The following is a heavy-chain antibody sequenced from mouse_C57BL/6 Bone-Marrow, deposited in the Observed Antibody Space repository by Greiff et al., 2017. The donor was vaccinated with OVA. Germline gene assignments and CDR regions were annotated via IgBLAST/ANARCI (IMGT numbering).Heavy chain of an antibody. CDR1: GYTFTSYW. CDR2: IDPSDSET. CDR3: AREGTRYYFDY. J-gene: IGHJ2*01. Sequence: QVQLQQPGAELVRPGSSVKLSCKASGYTFTSYWMHWVKQRPIQGLEWIGNIDPSDSETHYNQKFKDKATLTVDKSSSTAYMQLSSLTSEDSAVYDCAREGTRYYFDYWGQGTTLTVSS. V-gene: IGHV1-52*01. D-gene: IGHD2-14*01.